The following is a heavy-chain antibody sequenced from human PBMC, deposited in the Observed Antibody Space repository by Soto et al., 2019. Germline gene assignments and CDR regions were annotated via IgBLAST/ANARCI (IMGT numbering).Heavy chain of an antibody. CDR3: AREGLRSKLLGV. V-gene: IGHV3-48*02. Sequence: GGSLRLSIAASGFTFSSYSMNWVRQAPGKGLEWVSYISSSSSTIYYAYSVKGRSTISRDNAKNSLYLQINSQRDEDTAVYYCAREGLRSKLLGVWGQGTLVTVSS. D-gene: IGHD1-26*01. CDR1: GFTFSSYS. CDR2: ISSSSSTI. J-gene: IGHJ4*02.